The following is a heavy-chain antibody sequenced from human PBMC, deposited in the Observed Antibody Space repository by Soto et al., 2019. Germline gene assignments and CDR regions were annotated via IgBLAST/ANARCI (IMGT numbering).Heavy chain of an antibody. Sequence: PSQTLSLTCAISGDSVSSNIAAWNWIRQSPSRGLEWLGRTYYRSKWYSDSAVSVKSRITINPDTSKNQFSLQLNSVTPEDTAVYYCARDIEYSKSSGYGRDGWGQGTTGTVSS. CDR2: TYYRSKWYS. J-gene: IGHJ6*02. V-gene: IGHV6-1*01. CDR1: GDSVSSNIAA. CDR3: ARDIEYSKSSGYGRDG. D-gene: IGHD5-12*01.